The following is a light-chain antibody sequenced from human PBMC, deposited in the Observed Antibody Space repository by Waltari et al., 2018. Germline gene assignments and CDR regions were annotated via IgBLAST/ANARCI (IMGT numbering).Light chain of an antibody. CDR1: SSDVGGHND. Sequence: QAALTQPPSVSKSLGQSVTISCTGNSSDVGGHNDVSWYHQNPGTAPRLLIYDVSKRPAGVSVRFSASKSGNTASLTISGLQAEDEADYYCCSYRSGSTYIFGGGTRLTVL. J-gene: IGLJ2*01. CDR2: DVS. V-gene: IGLV2-18*02. CDR3: CSYRSGSTYI.